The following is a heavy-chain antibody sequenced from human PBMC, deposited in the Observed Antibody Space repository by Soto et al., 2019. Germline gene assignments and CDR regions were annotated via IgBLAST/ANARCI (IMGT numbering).Heavy chain of an antibody. CDR1: GGSISSGDYY. J-gene: IGHJ4*02. Sequence: QVQLQESGPGLVKPSQTLSLTCTVSGGSISSGDYYWSWIRQPPGKGLEWIGYIYYSGSTYYNPSLQSRVTISVDTSKNQFSLKLSSVTAADTAVYYCAREGRSYDYVWGSYRLYYFDYWGQGTLVTVSS. D-gene: IGHD3-16*02. V-gene: IGHV4-30-4*01. CDR3: AREGRSYDYVWGSYRLYYFDY. CDR2: IYYSGST.